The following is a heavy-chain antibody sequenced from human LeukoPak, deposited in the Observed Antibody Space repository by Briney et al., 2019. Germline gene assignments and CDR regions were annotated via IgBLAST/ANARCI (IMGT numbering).Heavy chain of an antibody. V-gene: IGHV3-7*01. CDR3: ARDSDWAFDS. CDR1: GFTFSNYW. J-gene: IGHJ4*02. CDR2: IKQDGSEK. D-gene: IGHD3-9*01. Sequence: GGSLRLSCAASGFTFSNYWMSWVRQAPGKGLEWVANIKQDGSEKYYVDSVKGRFTISRDNAKNSLYLQMNSLRAEDTAIYYCARDSDWAFDSWGLGTLVTVSS.